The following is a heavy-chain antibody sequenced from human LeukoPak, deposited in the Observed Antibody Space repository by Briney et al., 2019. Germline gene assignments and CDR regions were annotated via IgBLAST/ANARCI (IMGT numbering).Heavy chain of an antibody. CDR1: GFTFSSYA. CDR3: AKDRRRIAAAGYCQH. D-gene: IGHD6-13*01. J-gene: IGHJ1*01. CDR2: ISGSGGRT. V-gene: IGHV3-23*01. Sequence: GGSLRLSCAASGFTFSSYAMSWVPPAPGKGREWVSAISGSGGRTHYADSVQGRFTISRDNSTNTLYLQMNSLRAEDTAVYYCAKDRRRIAAAGYCQHWGQGTLVTVSS.